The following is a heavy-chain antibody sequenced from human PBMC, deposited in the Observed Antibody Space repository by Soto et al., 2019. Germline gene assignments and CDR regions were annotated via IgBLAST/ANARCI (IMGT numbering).Heavy chain of an antibody. J-gene: IGHJ5*02. D-gene: IGHD3-10*01. V-gene: IGHV1-3*01. CDR2: INAGNGNT. CDR3: ARRPYYGSGSYPQTNWFDP. CDR1: GYTFTSNA. Sequence: SVEVTCKASGYTFTSNARHWVRQSTGQRLEWMGWINAGNGNTKYSQKFQGRVTITRDTSASTAYLQWSSLKASDTAMYYCARRPYYGSGSYPQTNWFDPWGQGTLVTVSS.